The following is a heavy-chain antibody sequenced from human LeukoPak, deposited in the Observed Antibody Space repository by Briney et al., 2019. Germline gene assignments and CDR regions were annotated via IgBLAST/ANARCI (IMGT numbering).Heavy chain of an antibody. D-gene: IGHD2-15*01. Sequence: GGSLRLSCAASGITFSSYSMNWVRQAPGKGLEWVSSISSSSSYIYYADSVKGRFTISRDNAKNSLYLQMNSLRAEDTAVYYCARDYCSGGSCYPFDYWGQGTLVTVSS. CDR3: ARDYCSGGSCYPFDY. CDR1: GITFSSYS. V-gene: IGHV3-21*01. CDR2: ISSSSSYI. J-gene: IGHJ4*02.